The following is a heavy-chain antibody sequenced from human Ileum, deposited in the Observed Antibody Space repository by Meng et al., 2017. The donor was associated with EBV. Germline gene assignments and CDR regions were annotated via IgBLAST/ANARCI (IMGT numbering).Heavy chain of an antibody. CDR1: GDSISNEHW. Sequence: QVQAKESGPGLVGLSGTLSLTCSVSGDSISNEHWWSWVRQSPGKGLEWIGEIHHTRGPNYNPSLKSRVIISVDKSNNHFSLRLSAVTAADTAVYYCASNGAFSLDHWGQGTLVTVSS. CDR3: ASNGAFSLDH. CDR2: IHHTRGP. D-gene: IGHD2-8*01. J-gene: IGHJ4*02. V-gene: IGHV4-4*02.